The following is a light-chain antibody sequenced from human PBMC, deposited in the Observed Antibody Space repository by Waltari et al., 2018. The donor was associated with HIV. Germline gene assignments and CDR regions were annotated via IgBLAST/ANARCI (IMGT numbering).Light chain of an antibody. J-gene: IGLJ2*01. CDR2: EVT. V-gene: IGLV2-8*01. CDR3: GSYAGSNTVF. Sequence: QPAPPQPPPASGSPGQSATISCTGNSSDTGGYNYVSWYPQHPGTPPKLITYEVTKGPPGLPNRFSGSKSGNTASLTVSGLQAGDEADYYCGSYAGSNTVFFGGGTRLTVL. CDR1: SSDTGGYNY.